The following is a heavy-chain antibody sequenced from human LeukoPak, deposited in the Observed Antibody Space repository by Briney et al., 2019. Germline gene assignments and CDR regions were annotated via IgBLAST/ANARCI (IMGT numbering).Heavy chain of an antibody. CDR1: GYTFTDSY. V-gene: IGHV1-2*02. CDR3: ARDGGGNSFDF. J-gene: IGHJ4*02. Sequence: SVKVSCKASGYTFTDSYMHWMRQAPGQGLEWMGWINPNSDTNYAQKFQGRVTMTRDTSISTADMELNSLTSDDTGVYYCARDGGGNSFDFWGQGTLVTVSS. CDR2: INPNSDT. D-gene: IGHD4-23*01.